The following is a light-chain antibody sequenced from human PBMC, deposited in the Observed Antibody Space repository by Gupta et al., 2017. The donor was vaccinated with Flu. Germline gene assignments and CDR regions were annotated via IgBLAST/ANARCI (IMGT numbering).Light chain of an antibody. CDR1: QNVNAN. CDR2: GAS. V-gene: IGKV3-15*01. Sequence: DIVMTQSPATLSVSSGERATLSCRASQNVNANIAWYQQKPGQAPRLLIYGASTRATGIPARFSGSVSGTEFTLTISNLQSEDFAVYYCQQYNNWPPYSFGQGTKLEIK. CDR3: QQYNNWPPYS. J-gene: IGKJ2*03.